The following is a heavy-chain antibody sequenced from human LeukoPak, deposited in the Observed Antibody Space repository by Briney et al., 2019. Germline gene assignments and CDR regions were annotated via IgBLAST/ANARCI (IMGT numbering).Heavy chain of an antibody. Sequence: SETLSLTCAVYGGSFSGYYWSWIRQPPGKGLEWIGEINHFGSTNYNPSLKSRVTISVDTSKNQFSLKLSSVTAADTAVYYCARHGSSSSPEFDYWGQGTLVTVSS. CDR2: INHFGST. CDR3: ARHGSSSSPEFDY. D-gene: IGHD6-6*01. V-gene: IGHV4-34*01. J-gene: IGHJ4*02. CDR1: GGSFSGYY.